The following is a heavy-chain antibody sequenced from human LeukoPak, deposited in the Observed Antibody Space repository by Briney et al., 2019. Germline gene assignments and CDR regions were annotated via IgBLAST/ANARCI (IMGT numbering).Heavy chain of an antibody. CDR2: I. CDR3: ARDGVDTAMVRPNYYYYYGMDV. CDR1: GFTFSSYS. V-gene: IGHV3-21*01. Sequence: GGSLRLSCAASGFTFSSYSMNWVRQAPGKGLEWVSSIYYADSVKGRFTISRDNAKNSLYLQMNSLRAEDTAVYYCARDGVDTAMVRPNYYYYYGMDVWGQGTTVTVS. J-gene: IGHJ6*02. D-gene: IGHD5-18*01.